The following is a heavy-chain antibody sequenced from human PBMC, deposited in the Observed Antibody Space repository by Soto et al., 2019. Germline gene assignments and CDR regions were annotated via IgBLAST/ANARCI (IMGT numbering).Heavy chain of an antibody. J-gene: IGHJ4*02. CDR2: ILPVSAPP. V-gene: IGHV1-69*13. Sequence: ASVKVSCKASGGTLNNYAINWVRQAPGQGLEWMGGILPVSAPPDYAQKFQGRVSITADHSTSTVYMELSRLKSDDTAVYFCATDSNYDVSNSFWGQGTLVTVSS. CDR3: ATDSNYDVSNSF. D-gene: IGHD3-3*01. CDR1: GGTLNNYA.